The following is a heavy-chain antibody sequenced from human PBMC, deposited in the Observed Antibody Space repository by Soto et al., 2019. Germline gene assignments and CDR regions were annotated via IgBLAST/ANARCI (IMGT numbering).Heavy chain of an antibody. CDR2: IYYSGST. Sequence: SETLSLTCTVSGGSISSSDYYWSWIRQPPGKGLEWIGYIYYSGSTYYNPPLKSRVTISVDTSKNQFSLKLSSVTAADTAVYYCARDTRFDPWGQGTLVTVSS. CDR1: GGSISSSDYY. CDR3: ARDTRFDP. J-gene: IGHJ5*02. V-gene: IGHV4-30-4*01. D-gene: IGHD3-3*01.